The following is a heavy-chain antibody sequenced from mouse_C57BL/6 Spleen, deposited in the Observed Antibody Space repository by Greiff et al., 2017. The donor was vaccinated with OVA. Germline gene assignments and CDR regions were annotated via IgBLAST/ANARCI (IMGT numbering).Heavy chain of an antibody. V-gene: IGHV1-26*01. Sequence: EVQLQQSGPELVKPGASVKISCKASGYTFTDYYMNWVKQSPGKSLEWIGDINPNNGGTSYNQKFKGKATLTVDKSSSTAYMELRSLTSEDSAVYYCASPLYYYGSSPFDYWGQGTTLTVSS. CDR1: GYTFTDYY. J-gene: IGHJ2*01. CDR2: INPNNGGT. D-gene: IGHD1-1*01. CDR3: ASPLYYYGSSPFDY.